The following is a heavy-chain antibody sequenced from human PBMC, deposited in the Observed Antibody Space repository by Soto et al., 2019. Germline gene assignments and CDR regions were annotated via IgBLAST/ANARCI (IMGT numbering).Heavy chain of an antibody. Sequence: PSETLSLTCTVSGGSISSYYWSWIRQPPGKGLEWIGYIYYSGSTNYSPSLKSRVTISVDTSKNQFSLKLSSVTAADTAVYYCARGRAYCTNGVCYADLSYFDYWGQGTLVTVSS. D-gene: IGHD2-8*01. CDR3: ARGRAYCTNGVCYADLSYFDY. CDR1: GGSISSYY. V-gene: IGHV4-59*01. CDR2: IYYSGST. J-gene: IGHJ4*02.